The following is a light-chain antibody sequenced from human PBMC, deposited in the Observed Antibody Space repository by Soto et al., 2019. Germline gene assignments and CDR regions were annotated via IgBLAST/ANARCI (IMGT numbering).Light chain of an antibody. CDR2: EVT. CDR1: SXDVGTYDD. CDR3: SSYTIGSTYV. V-gene: IGLV2-14*01. J-gene: IGLJ1*01. Sequence: QSVLTQPASVSVSPGQSITISCTGTSXDVGTYDDVSWYRQHPGKAPRLLIYEVTNRPSGVSNRFSGSKSGDTASLTISGLQAEDEGDYYCSSYTIGSTYVFGSGTKVTVL.